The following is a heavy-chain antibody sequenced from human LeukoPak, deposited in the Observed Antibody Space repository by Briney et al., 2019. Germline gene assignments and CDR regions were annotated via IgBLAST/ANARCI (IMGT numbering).Heavy chain of an antibody. CDR3: ARGMGYYGSGSYHYYFDY. J-gene: IGHJ4*02. CDR2: INPSGGTT. Sequence: VSVKVSCKASGYTFTNYYLHWVRQAPGHALEWMGVINPSGGTTGYPQKLQGRVTITRDTSASTAYMELSSLRSEDMAVYYCARGMGYYGSGSYHYYFDYWGQGTLVTVSS. CDR1: GYTFTNYY. D-gene: IGHD3-10*01. V-gene: IGHV1-46*01.